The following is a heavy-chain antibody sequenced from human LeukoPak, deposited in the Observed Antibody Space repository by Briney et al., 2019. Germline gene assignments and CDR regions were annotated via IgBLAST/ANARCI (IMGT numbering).Heavy chain of an antibody. J-gene: IGHJ6*03. Sequence: SGGSLRLSCTASGFTLSSFAMSWVRHAPGKGLELVSTLSSSGVRTYYADSVKGRFTISRDNSLNTVFLQMNSLRGEDTAIYYCAKSKGQLVPNYCINVWAEGTTVTVSS. CDR2: LSSSGVRT. D-gene: IGHD6-13*01. CDR3: AKSKGQLVPNYCINV. CDR1: GFTLSSFA. V-gene: IGHV3-23*01.